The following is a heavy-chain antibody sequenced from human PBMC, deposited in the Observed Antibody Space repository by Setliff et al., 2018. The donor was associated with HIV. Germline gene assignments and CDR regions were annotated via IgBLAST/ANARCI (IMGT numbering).Heavy chain of an antibody. CDR3: ARGNYDTSDYYTNFYYYYMDV. J-gene: IGHJ6*03. Sequence: SETLSLTCTVSGDPISTYYWNWVRKPPGKGLEWIGYVYYSGSTSYSPSLRGRVTMSVDPSKNQFYLKLNSVTAADPAIYYCARGNYDTSDYYTNFYYYYMDVW. CDR1: GDPISTYY. V-gene: IGHV4-59*01. D-gene: IGHD3-22*01. CDR2: VYYSGST.